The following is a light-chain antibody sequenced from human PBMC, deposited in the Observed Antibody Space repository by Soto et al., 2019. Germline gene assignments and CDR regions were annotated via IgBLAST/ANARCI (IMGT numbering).Light chain of an antibody. J-gene: IGLJ3*02. CDR1: SSAIGNYDF. CDR3: GSFTTSRIWV. Sequence: QSALTQPASVSGSPGQSITISCTATSSAIGNYDFVSWFQHHPDQAPKLMIYEGTHRPSGVSDRFSASKSGNTASLTISGLQVEDEAEYFCGSFTTSRIWVFGGGTKLTVL. CDR2: EGT. V-gene: IGLV2-14*02.